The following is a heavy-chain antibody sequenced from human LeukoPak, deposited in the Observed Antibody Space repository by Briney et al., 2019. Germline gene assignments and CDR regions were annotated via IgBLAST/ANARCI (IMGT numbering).Heavy chain of an antibody. CDR1: GFTFSSYA. CDR3: AKALGPRDWELRGGYFDY. J-gene: IGHJ4*02. V-gene: IGHV3-23*01. CDR2: ISGSGGST. D-gene: IGHD1-26*01. Sequence: PGGSLRLSCAASGFTFSSYAMSWVRQAPGKGLEWVSAISGSGGSTYYADSVKGRFTISRDNSKNTLYLQMNSLRAEDTAVYYCAKALGPRDWELRGGYFDYWGQGTLVTVSS.